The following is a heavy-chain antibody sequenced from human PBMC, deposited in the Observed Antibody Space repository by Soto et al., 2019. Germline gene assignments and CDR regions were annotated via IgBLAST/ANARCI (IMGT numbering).Heavy chain of an antibody. J-gene: IGHJ3*01. CDR1: GFTFSNYG. CDR2: ISSTGGTT. CDR3: AKVGIGWSDVFDV. D-gene: IGHD6-19*01. V-gene: IGHV3-23*01. Sequence: EVQLLESGGGLAQPGGSLRLTCAASGFTFSNYGMAWVRQAQGTELEWVASISSTGGTTYYADSVKGRFSISRDDSKNTFYLQMHSLRADDTALYYCAKVGIGWSDVFDVWGQGTKVTVSS.